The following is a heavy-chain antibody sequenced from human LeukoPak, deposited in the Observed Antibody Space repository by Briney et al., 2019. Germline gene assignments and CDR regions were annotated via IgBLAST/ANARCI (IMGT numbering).Heavy chain of an antibody. Sequence: PGGSLRLSCAASGFTFSSYWMHWVRHAPGKGLVWVSRINSDGSSITYADSVKGRFTISRDNAKNTLYLQMNSLRAEDTAVYYCAREGRVSGYDFDCWGQGTLVTVSS. CDR2: INSDGSSI. CDR3: AREGRVSGYDFDC. V-gene: IGHV3-74*03. J-gene: IGHJ4*02. CDR1: GFTFSSYW. D-gene: IGHD5-12*01.